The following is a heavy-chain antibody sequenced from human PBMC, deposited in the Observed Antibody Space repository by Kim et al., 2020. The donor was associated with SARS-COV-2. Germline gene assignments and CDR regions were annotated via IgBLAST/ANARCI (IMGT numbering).Heavy chain of an antibody. CDR1: GDSITSYY. CDR3: ARNLDGGHGGFFGY. V-gene: IGHV4-59*01. D-gene: IGHD3-16*01. J-gene: IGHJ4*02. CDR2: TSYSGKT. Sequence: SETLSLTCSVSGDSITSYYWSWIRQPPGKGLEWIAFTSYSGKTAYKPSLKSRVTISMDTSKNQFSLRLTSVAAADTAVYYCARNLDGGHGGFFGYWGQGTLVTVSS.